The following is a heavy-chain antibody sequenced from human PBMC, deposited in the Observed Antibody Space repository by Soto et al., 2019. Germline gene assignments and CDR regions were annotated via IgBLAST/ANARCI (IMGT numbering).Heavy chain of an antibody. V-gene: IGHV1-69*13. D-gene: IGHD6-13*01. CDR2: IIPIFGTA. CDR1: GGTFSSYA. Sequence: ASVKVSCKASGGTFSSYAISWVRQAPGQGLEWMGGIIPIFGTANYAQKFQGRVTITADESTSTAYMELSSLRSEDTAVYYCARDPWGAAAGDYWGQGTLVTVSS. J-gene: IGHJ4*02. CDR3: ARDPWGAAAGDY.